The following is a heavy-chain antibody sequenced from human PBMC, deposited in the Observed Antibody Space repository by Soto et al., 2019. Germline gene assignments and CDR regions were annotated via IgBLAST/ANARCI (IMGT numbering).Heavy chain of an antibody. CDR2: IIPIFGTA. J-gene: IGHJ5*02. D-gene: IGHD2-2*01. CDR1: GGTFSSYA. Sequence: QVQLVQSGAEVKKPGSSVKVSCKASGGTFSSYAISWVRQAPGQGLEWMGGIIPIFGTANYAQKFQGRVTITADESTSTAYRELSSLRSEDTAVYYCARGSRSVLVPAAISWFDPWGQGTLVTVSS. V-gene: IGHV1-69*12. CDR3: ARGSRSVLVPAAISWFDP.